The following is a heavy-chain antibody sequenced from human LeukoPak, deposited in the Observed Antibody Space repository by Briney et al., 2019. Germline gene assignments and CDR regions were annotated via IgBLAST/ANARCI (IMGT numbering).Heavy chain of an antibody. CDR3: AREHPVGSGYQN. J-gene: IGHJ4*02. Sequence: GASVKVSCKASGYTFTGYYMHWVRQAPGQGLEWMGWINPNSGGTNYAQKFQGRVTMTRDTSISTAYMELSSLRSEDTAVYYCAREHPVGSGYQNWGQGTLVTVSS. CDR1: GYTFTGYY. D-gene: IGHD3-3*01. CDR2: INPNSGGT. V-gene: IGHV1-2*02.